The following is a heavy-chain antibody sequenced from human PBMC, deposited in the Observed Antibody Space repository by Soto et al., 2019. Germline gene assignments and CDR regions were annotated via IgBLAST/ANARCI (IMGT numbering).Heavy chain of an antibody. J-gene: IGHJ4*02. CDR2: INHSGST. CDR3: ARGNDFGWLQLLAGAGFDY. V-gene: IGHV4-39*07. D-gene: IGHD5-12*01. CDR1: GGSISSSSYY. Sequence: QLQLQESGPGLVKPSETLSLTCTVSGGSISSSSYYWSWIRQPPGKGLEWIGEINHSGSTNYNPSLKSRVTISVDTSKNQFSLKLSSVTAADTAVYYCARGNDFGWLQLLAGAGFDYWGQGTLVTVSS.